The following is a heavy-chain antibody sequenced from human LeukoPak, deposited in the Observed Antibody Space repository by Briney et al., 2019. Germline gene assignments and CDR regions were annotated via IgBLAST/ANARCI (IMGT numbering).Heavy chain of an antibody. Sequence: HAGRSLRLSCAASGFTFSSYDMHWVRQAPGRGLEWVALIWSDGSNKYYADSVKGRFTISRDNSKNTLYLQMNSLRAEDTAVYYCARRNIAAAALDYWGQGTLVTVSS. CDR3: ARRNIAAAALDY. CDR1: GFTFSSYD. CDR2: IWSDGSNK. D-gene: IGHD6-13*01. J-gene: IGHJ4*02. V-gene: IGHV3-33*01.